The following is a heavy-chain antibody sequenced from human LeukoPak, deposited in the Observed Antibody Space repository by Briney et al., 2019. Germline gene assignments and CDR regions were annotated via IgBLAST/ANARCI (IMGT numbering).Heavy chain of an antibody. CDR1: GVTFSNVW. CDR3: TRIFYYETGGYYPDH. J-gene: IGHJ4*02. D-gene: IGHD3-22*01. Sequence: PGGSLRLSCAASGVTFSNVWMSWVRQAPGKGLEWVGRIISKTYGGATDYAAPVKGRFTISRDEPKNSMYLQMNSLKNEDTAVYYCTRIFYYETGGYYPDHWGQGTLVTVSS. V-gene: IGHV3-15*01. CDR2: IISKTYGGAT.